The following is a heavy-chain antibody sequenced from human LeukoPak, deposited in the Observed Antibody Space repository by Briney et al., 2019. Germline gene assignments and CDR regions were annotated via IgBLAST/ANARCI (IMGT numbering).Heavy chain of an antibody. D-gene: IGHD2-15*01. V-gene: IGHV3-64D*06. CDR1: GFTFSSYA. CDR2: ISSNGGST. Sequence: PGGTLRLSCSASGFTFSSYAMHWVRHAPGKGLEYVSAISSNGGSTYYADSVKGRFTISRDNSKNTLYLQMSSLRAEDTAVYYCVKDRAGYCSGGSCQDLDYWGQGTLVTVSS. J-gene: IGHJ4*02. CDR3: VKDRAGYCSGGSCQDLDY.